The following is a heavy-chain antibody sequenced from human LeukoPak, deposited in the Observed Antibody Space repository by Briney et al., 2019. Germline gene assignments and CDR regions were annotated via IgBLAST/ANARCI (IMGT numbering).Heavy chain of an antibody. V-gene: IGHV3-74*01. Sequence: PGGSLRLSCAASEFSFITYAMNWVRHTPGKGLVWVSRIKGDGSSTSYADSVKGRFAISRDNAKNTLYLQMNSLRAEDTAVYYCARDGYSFGHDFDYWGQGTLVTVSS. CDR1: EFSFITYA. J-gene: IGHJ4*02. CDR3: ARDGYSFGHDFDY. D-gene: IGHD5-18*01. CDR2: IKGDGSST.